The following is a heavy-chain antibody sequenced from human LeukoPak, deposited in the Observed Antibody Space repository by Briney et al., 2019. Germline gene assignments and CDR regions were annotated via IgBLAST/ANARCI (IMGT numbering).Heavy chain of an antibody. CDR2: IYYSGST. CDR1: GGSISSSSYY. V-gene: IGHV4-39*01. CDR3: AVSGSPLDAFDI. J-gene: IGHJ3*02. Sequence: SETLSLTCTVSGGSISSSSYYWGWIRQPPGQGLEWIGSIYYSGSTYYNPSLKSRVTISVDTSKNQCSLKLSSVTAADTAVYYCAVSGSPLDAFDIWGQGTMVTVSS. D-gene: IGHD1-26*01.